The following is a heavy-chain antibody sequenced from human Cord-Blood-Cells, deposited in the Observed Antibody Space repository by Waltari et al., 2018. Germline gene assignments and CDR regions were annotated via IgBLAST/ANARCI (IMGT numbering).Heavy chain of an antibody. CDR1: GGSFSGYY. J-gene: IGHJ2*01. V-gene: IGHV4-34*01. CDR2: INHSGST. CDR3: ARHVKGIRHWYFDL. Sequence: QVQLQQWGAGLLTPSEILSLTCAVYGGSFSGYYWTWIRQPPGKGLEWIGEINHSGSTNYNPSLKSRVTISVDTSKNQFSLKLSSVTAADTAVYYCARHVKGIRHWYFDLWGRGTLVTVSS.